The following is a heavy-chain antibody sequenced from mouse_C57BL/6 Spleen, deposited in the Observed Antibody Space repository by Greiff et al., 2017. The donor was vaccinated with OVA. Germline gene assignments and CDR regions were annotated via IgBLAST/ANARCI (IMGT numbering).Heavy chain of an antibody. V-gene: IGHV5-6*01. J-gene: IGHJ4*01. CDR1: GFTFSSYG. Sequence: EVLLVESGGDLVKPGGSLKLSCAASGFTFSSYGMSWVRQTPDQRLEWVATISSGGSSTYYPDSVKGRFTISTDNAKNTLYLHMSSLKSEDTAMYYCARQMDYWGQGTSVTVSS. CDR2: ISSGGSST. CDR3: ARQMDY.